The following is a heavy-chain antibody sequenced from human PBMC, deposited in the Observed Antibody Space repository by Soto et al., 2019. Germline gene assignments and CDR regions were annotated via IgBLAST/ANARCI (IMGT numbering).Heavy chain of an antibody. D-gene: IGHD6-6*01. V-gene: IGHV5-51*01. CDR2: IYPGDSDT. J-gene: IGHJ3*02. CDR3: ARQSIAARDAFDI. Sequence: GESLKISCKGSGYSFTSYWIGWVRQMPGKGLEWMGIIYPGDSDTRYSPSFQGQVTISADKSISTAYLQWSSLKASDTAMYYCARQSIAARDAFDIWGQGTMVTVSS. CDR1: GYSFTSYW.